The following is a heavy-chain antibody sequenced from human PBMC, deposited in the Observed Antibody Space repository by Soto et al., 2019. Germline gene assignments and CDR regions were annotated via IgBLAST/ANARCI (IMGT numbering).Heavy chain of an antibody. D-gene: IGHD3-10*01. J-gene: IGHJ4*02. CDR2: ISGSGGST. CDR1: GFTFSSYA. V-gene: IGHV3-23*01. CDR3: AKEGVPYGSGLGQIDY. Sequence: GGSLRLSCAASGFTFSSYAMSWVRQAPGKGLEWVSAISGSGGSTYYADSVKGRFTISRDNSKNTLYLQMNSLRAEDTAVYYCAKEGVPYGSGLGQIDYWGQGTLVTVSS.